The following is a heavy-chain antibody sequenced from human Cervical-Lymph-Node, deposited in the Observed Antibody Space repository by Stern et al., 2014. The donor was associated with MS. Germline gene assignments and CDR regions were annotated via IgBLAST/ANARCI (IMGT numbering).Heavy chain of an antibody. D-gene: IGHD3-22*01. CDR1: RFTFSTYG. Sequence: QMQLVQSGGGVVQPGRSLRLSCAASRFTFSTYGMHWVRQAPGKGLEWVAVISYDGSNQYYADSVKGRFTISRDNSKNTLYLQMNSLRAEDTAVYYCARYDSSGVYFQYWGQGTLVTVSS. J-gene: IGHJ1*01. V-gene: IGHV3-30*03. CDR3: ARYDSSGVYFQY. CDR2: ISYDGSNQ.